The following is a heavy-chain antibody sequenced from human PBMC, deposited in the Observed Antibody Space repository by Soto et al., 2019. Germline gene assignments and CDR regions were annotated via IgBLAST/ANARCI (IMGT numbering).Heavy chain of an antibody. CDR3: ARVALLWFGPPGEWFDP. V-gene: IGHV4-31*03. D-gene: IGHD3-10*01. CDR2: IYYSGST. J-gene: IGHJ5*02. CDR1: GGSISSGGYY. Sequence: TLSLTCTVSGGSISSGGYYWIWIRQHPGKGLEWIGYIYYSGSTYYNPSLKSRVTISVDTSKNQFSLKLSSVTAADTAVYYCARVALLWFGPPGEWFDPWGQGTLVTVSS.